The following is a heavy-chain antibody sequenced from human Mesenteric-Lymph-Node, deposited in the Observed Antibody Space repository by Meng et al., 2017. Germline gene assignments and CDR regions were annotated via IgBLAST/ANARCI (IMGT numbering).Heavy chain of an antibody. CDR3: ARSTGYSSGWYDY. CDR2: IYSGGST. D-gene: IGHD6-19*01. Sequence: GESLKISCAASGFTVSSNYMSWVRQAPGKGLEWVSVIYSGGSTYYADSVKGRFTISRDNSKNTLYLQMNSLRAEDTAVYYCARSTGYSSGWYDYWGQGTLVTVSS. V-gene: IGHV3-53*01. J-gene: IGHJ4*02. CDR1: GFTVSSNY.